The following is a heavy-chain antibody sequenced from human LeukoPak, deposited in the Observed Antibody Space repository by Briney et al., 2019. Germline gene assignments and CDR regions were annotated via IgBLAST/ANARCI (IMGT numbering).Heavy chain of an antibody. V-gene: IGHV3-30*18. D-gene: IGHD3-10*01. CDR1: GFTFSSYG. CDR2: ISYDGSNK. Sequence: PGGSLRLSCAASGFTFSSYGMHWVRRAPGKGLEWVAVISYDGSNKYYADSVKGRFTISRDNSKNTLYLQMNSLRAEDTAVYYCAKDVRLVRGFSDYWGQETLVTVSS. CDR3: AKDVRLVRGFSDY. J-gene: IGHJ4*02.